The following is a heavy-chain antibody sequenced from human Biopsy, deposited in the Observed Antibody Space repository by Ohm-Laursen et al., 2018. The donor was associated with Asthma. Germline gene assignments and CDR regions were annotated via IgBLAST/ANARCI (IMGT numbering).Heavy chain of an antibody. CDR2: IYYSGTT. CDR3: VRGSSSWHHGPFHYYYGLDV. D-gene: IGHD6-13*01. V-gene: IGHV4-39*01. CDR1: GGYMRSGNYY. Sequence: SQTLSLTCCLSSGSGGYMRSGNYYWGWIRQPPGKGLEWIGSIYYSGTTYYNPSLESRVTVSADTSKNQFSLKLTSVPAADTAVYYCVRGSSSWHHGPFHYYYGLDVWGQGTTATVSS. J-gene: IGHJ6*02.